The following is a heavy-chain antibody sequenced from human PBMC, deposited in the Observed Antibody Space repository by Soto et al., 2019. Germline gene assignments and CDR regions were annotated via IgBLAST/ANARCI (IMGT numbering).Heavy chain of an antibody. CDR3: GRGYSSVRYSLGD. CDR1: GYTFSSYD. J-gene: IGHJ4*02. V-gene: IGHV1-8*01. Sequence: QVQLVQSGAEVKKPGASVQVSCRASGYTFSSYDINWVRQATGQGLEWMGWMNPNTGNTGYAQKFLGRVTMTRNTSIDTAYMELSSLTSEDTAVYYCGRGYSSVRYSLGDWGQGTLITVSS. CDR2: MNPNTGNT. D-gene: IGHD6-19*01.